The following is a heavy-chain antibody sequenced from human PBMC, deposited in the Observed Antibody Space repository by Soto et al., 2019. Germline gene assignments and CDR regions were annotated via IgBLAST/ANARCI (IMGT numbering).Heavy chain of an antibody. CDR3: PGSTSNSGVFWSIDL. J-gene: IGHJ2*01. Sequence: QVQLQESGPGLVKPSGTLSLTCAISGGSITSTDWWSWVRQPPGKGLEWIGEIRHTGSTHYNPSLQSRVTISMDRSQAQIYLTLSSVTAADTAVYYCPGSTSNSGVFWSIDLWGLGTLVSVSS. V-gene: IGHV4-4*02. CDR1: GGSITSTDW. D-gene: IGHD4-4*01. CDR2: IRHTGST.